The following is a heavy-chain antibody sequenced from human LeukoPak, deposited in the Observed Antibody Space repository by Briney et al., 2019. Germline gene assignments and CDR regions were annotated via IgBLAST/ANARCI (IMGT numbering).Heavy chain of an antibody. Sequence: ASVKVSCKASGCTFTSYGISWVRQAPGQGLEWMGWISAYNGNTNYAQKLQGRVTMTTDTSTSTAYMELRSLRSDDTAVYYCARAYDRSYYYYGMDVWGQGTTVTVSS. J-gene: IGHJ6*02. CDR2: ISAYNGNT. D-gene: IGHD3-9*01. CDR1: GCTFTSYG. V-gene: IGHV1-18*01. CDR3: ARAYDRSYYYYGMDV.